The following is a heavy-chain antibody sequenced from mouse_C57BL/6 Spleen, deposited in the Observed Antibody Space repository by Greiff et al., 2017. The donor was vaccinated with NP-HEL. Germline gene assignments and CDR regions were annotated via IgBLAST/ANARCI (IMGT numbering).Heavy chain of an antibody. CDR3: TTAVFDSSGYYFDY. CDR1: GFNIKDYY. CDR2: IDPEDGDT. Sequence: EVQLQQSGAELVRPGASVKLSCTASGFNIKDYYMHWVKQRPEQGLEWIGRIDPEDGDTEYAPNFQGKATLTADTSSNTAYLQLSSLTSEDTAGDYCTTAVFDSSGYYFDYWGQGTTLTVSS. D-gene: IGHD3-2*02. J-gene: IGHJ2*01. V-gene: IGHV14-1*01.